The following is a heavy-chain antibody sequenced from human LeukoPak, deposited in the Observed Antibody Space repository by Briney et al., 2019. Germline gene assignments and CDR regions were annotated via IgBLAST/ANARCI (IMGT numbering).Heavy chain of an antibody. D-gene: IGHD4-23*01. J-gene: IGHJ4*02. CDR3: ARTVGTHRFDY. CDR1: GGSISSSDYY. Sequence: SETLSLTCTVSGGSISSSDYYWGWIRQPPGERLEWIGTIYYNGNTYYNPSLQSQVIISVDTSKNQFSLRLTSVTAPDTAVYYCARTVGTHRFDYWGQGILVTVSS. CDR2: IYYNGNT. V-gene: IGHV4-39*01.